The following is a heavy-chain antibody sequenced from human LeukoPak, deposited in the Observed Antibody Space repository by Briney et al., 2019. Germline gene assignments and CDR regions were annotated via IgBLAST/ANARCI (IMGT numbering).Heavy chain of an antibody. J-gene: IGHJ1*01. Sequence: GASVKVSCKASGYTFTGYYMHWVRQAPGQGLEWMGWINPNSGGTNYAQKVQGRVTMTRDTSISTAYMELSRLRSDDTAVYYCARGRIVVPAAIGEYFQHWGQGTLVTVSS. CDR1: GYTFTGYY. CDR3: ARGRIVVPAAIGEYFQH. CDR2: INPNSGGT. V-gene: IGHV1-2*02. D-gene: IGHD2-2*01.